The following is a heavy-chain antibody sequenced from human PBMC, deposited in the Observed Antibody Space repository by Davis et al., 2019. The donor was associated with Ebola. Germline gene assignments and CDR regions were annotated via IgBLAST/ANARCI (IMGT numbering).Heavy chain of an antibody. CDR3: AREGRVFGCDY. D-gene: IGHD3-3*01. CDR2: ISTGGVTT. CDR1: GVTFSDYA. Sequence: GESLKISCAASGVTFSDYAMSWVRQAPGKGLEWVSYISTGGVTTYYTDSVRGRFTTSRDNVENSLYLQMNSLRDEDTAVYYCAREGRVFGCDYWGQGVLVTVSS. J-gene: IGHJ4*02. V-gene: IGHV3-48*02.